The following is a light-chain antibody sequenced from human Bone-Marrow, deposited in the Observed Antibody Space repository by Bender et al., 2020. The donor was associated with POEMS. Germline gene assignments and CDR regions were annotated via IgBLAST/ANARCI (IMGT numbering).Light chain of an antibody. CDR1: DSDIGIYDL. Sequence: QSALTQPASVSGSPGQSITISCTGTDSDIGIYDLVSWYQQKPGGAPKLIIYEGPKRPSGVSDRFSGSKSGNTASLTISGLQADDEADYYCCSYGGNFYVFGSGTKVTVL. CDR2: EGP. V-gene: IGLV2-23*01. CDR3: CSYGGNFYV. J-gene: IGLJ1*01.